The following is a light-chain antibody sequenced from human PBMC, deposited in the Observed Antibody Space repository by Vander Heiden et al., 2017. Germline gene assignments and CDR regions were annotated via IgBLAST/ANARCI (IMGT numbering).Light chain of an antibody. Sequence: QSSLPQPASVSGPPGQPITIPCTGTSSDVGGCKSVTWSQPHPGKAPKLMMYEVSNRPSGVSNRFSGSKSGNTASLTISGLQAEDEADYYCSSYTSSSTLVFGGGTKLTVL. J-gene: IGLJ2*01. CDR2: EVS. CDR3: SSYTSSSTLV. CDR1: SSDVGGCKS. V-gene: IGLV2-14*01.